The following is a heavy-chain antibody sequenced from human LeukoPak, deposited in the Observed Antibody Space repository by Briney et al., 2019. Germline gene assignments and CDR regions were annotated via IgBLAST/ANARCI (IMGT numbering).Heavy chain of an antibody. J-gene: IGHJ6*03. Sequence: ASVKVSCKASGYTFTGYYMHWVRQAPGQGREWMGWINPNSGGTNYAQKFQGRVTITRDTSISTAYMELSRLRSEDTAVYYCARRGYSGYDPLYYYYYYYMDVWGKGTTVTVSS. CDR2: INPNSGGT. CDR1: GYTFTGYY. V-gene: IGHV1-2*02. CDR3: ARRGYSGYDPLYYYYYYYMDV. D-gene: IGHD5-12*01.